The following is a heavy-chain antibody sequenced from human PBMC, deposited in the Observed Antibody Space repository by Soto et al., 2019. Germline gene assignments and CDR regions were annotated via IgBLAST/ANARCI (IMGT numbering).Heavy chain of an antibody. CDR1: GFTFSSYG. J-gene: IGHJ5*02. CDR2: ISYDGSNK. Sequence: QVQLVESGGGVVQPGRSLRLSCAASGFTFSSYGMHWVRQAPGKGLEWVAVISYDGSNKYYADSVKGRFTISRDNSKNTLYLQMTSLRAEDTAVYYCAKDGPAYYDFWSASRGSAWFDPWGQGTLVTVSS. D-gene: IGHD3-3*01. V-gene: IGHV3-30*18. CDR3: AKDGPAYYDFWSASRGSAWFDP.